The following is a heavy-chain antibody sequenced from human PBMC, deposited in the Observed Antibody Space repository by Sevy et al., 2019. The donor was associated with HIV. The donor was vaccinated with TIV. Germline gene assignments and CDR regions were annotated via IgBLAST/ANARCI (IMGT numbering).Heavy chain of an antibody. J-gene: IGHJ5*02. D-gene: IGHD3-9*01. CDR1: GFTFSSYW. CDR2: IKQDGSEK. CDR3: ARDRSHVLRYFDRLLDWFDP. Sequence: GGSLRLSCAASGFTFSSYWMSWVRQAPGKGLEWVANIKQDGSEKYYVDSVKGRFTISRDNAKNSLYLQMNSLRAEDTAVYYCARDRSHVLRYFDRLLDWFDPWGQGTLVTVSS. V-gene: IGHV3-7*01.